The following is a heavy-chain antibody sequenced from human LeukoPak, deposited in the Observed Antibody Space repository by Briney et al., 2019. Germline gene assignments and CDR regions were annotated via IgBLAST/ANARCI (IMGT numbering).Heavy chain of an antibody. CDR3: ARESPKIRYFDY. J-gene: IGHJ4*02. D-gene: IGHD3-9*01. Sequence: GGSLRLSCAASGFTFSSYEMNWVRQAPGKGLEWVAVISYDGSNKYYADSVKGRFTISRDNSKNTLYLQMNSLRAEDTAVYYCARESPKIRYFDYWGRGTLVTVSS. CDR2: ISYDGSNK. V-gene: IGHV3-30-3*01. CDR1: GFTFSSYE.